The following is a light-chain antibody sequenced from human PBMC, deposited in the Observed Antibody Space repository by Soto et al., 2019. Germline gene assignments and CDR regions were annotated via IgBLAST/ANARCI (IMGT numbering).Light chain of an antibody. CDR3: QQYGNSLWT. J-gene: IGKJ1*01. V-gene: IGKV3-20*01. Sequence: EIVLTQSPDTLSLSPGERATLSCRASQSVSSNNLVWYQQKVGQAPRLLIYGASSRATGIPDRFSGSGSGTDFTLSISRLETEDFAVYCCQQYGNSLWTSGQGTKVEIK. CDR2: GAS. CDR1: QSVSSNN.